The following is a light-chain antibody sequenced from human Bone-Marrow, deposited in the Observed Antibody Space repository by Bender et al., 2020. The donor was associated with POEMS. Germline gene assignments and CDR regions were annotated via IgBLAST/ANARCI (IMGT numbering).Light chain of an antibody. Sequence: QSALTQPRSVSGSPGQSVTISCTGTSSDVGGYGYVSWYQQHPGKAPKVMIYDVSRRPSGVPDRFSGSKSGNTASLTISGLQAEDEADYYCSSFSTSRTLVFGGGTKVTVL. J-gene: IGLJ3*02. CDR1: SSDVGGYGY. V-gene: IGLV2-11*01. CDR3: SSFSTSRTLV. CDR2: DVS.